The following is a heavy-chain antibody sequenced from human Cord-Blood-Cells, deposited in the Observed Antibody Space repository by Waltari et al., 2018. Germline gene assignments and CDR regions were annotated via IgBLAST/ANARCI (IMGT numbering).Heavy chain of an antibody. J-gene: IGHJ4*02. CDR1: GYTFTGCY. CDR3: ARGRSKLGSPFDY. CDR2: INPNSGGT. D-gene: IGHD6-13*01. V-gene: IGHV1-2*06. Sequence: QVQLVQSGAAVMKPGASVTVSCTAFGYTFTGCYLPWLRTAPGQGLEWMGRINPNSGGTNYAQKFQGRVTMTRDTSISTAYMELSRLRSDDTAVYYCARGRSKLGSPFDYWGQGTLVTVSS.